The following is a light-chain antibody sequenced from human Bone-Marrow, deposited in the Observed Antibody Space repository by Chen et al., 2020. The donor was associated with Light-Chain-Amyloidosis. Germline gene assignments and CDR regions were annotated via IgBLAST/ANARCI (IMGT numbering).Light chain of an antibody. J-gene: IGLJ2*01. Sequence: QSALAQPASVSGSPGQSITISCTGTSSDVGRYNLVSWYQHHPGKAPKLMIYDVSNRPSGVPYRFSGSKSGNTASLTISGLQAEDEADYHCRAYISSSTLVVFGGGTKLTVL. V-gene: IGLV2-14*02. CDR1: SSDVGRYNL. CDR2: DVS. CDR3: RAYISSSTLVV.